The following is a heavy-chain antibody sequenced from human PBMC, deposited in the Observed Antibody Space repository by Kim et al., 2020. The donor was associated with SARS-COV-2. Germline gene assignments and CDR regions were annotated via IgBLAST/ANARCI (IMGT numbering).Heavy chain of an antibody. J-gene: IGHJ6*03. Sequence: SETLSLTCSVSGGSISSSSYYWGWIRQPPGKGLEWIGSIYYSGSTYYNSSLKSRVTISVDTSKNHLSLKLSSVTAADTAVYYFARPRNSLLYCNGGSCYSYYMDVGGKGTTVTVSS. V-gene: IGHV4-39*02. D-gene: IGHD2-15*01. CDR2: IYYSGST. CDR3: ARPRNSLLYCNGGSCYSYYMDV. CDR1: GGSISSSSYY.